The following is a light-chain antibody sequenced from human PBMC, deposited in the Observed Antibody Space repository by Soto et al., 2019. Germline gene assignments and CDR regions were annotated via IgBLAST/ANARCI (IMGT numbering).Light chain of an antibody. J-gene: IGKJ3*01. Sequence: DIVMTQSPLSLPVTPGEPASISCRSSQSLLHSNGYNYLDWYLQKPGQSPQLLIYLGSNRASGVPERFSGSGSGTDFTLKISGVEAEDVGVYYCMQALQTVFTFGPGTKVDIK. CDR2: LGS. CDR3: MQALQTVFT. V-gene: IGKV2-28*01. CDR1: QSLLHSNGYNY.